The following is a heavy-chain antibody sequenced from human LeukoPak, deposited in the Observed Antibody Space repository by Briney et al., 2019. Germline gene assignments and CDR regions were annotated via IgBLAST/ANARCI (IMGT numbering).Heavy chain of an antibody. CDR1: GGSISYYY. CDR2: IYYSGST. Sequence: SETLSLTCAVSGGSISYYYWSWIRQPPGKGLEWLGYIYYSGSTKYNPSLKSRVTISVDTSRNQFSLKLSSVTAADTAVYYCARLFSGSYATWGQGTLVTVSS. V-gene: IGHV4-59*08. CDR3: ARLFSGSYAT. D-gene: IGHD1-26*01. J-gene: IGHJ5*02.